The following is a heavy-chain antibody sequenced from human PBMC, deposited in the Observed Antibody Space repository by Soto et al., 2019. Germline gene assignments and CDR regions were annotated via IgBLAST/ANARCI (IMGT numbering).Heavy chain of an antibody. CDR1: GYTFTSYD. D-gene: IGHD1-1*01. V-gene: IGHV1-8*02. CDR2: MNPNSGNT. CDR3: AREGTASGGSCDY. Sequence: QVQLVQSGAEMKKPGASVKVSCEASGYTFTSYDINWVRQATGQGLEWMGWMNPNSGNTGYAQKFQGRVTLTRNTSINTAYMELSSLSSEDTAVYYCAREGTASGGSCDYWGQGTLVTVSS. J-gene: IGHJ4*02.